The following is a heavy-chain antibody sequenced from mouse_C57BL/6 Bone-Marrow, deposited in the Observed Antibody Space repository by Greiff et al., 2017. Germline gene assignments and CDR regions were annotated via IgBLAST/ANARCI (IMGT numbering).Heavy chain of an antibody. CDR3: ARALAYFYAMDY. V-gene: IGHV1-49*01. CDR1: YFAFMASA. CDR2: FTMYSDAT. Sequence: LVESGAELVRPGSSVKLSCKDSYFAFMASAMHWVKQRPGHGLEWIGSFTMYSDATAYSENFKGKATLTANTSSSTAYMELISLTSADSAVYDCARALAYFYAMDYWGQGTSVTVSS. J-gene: IGHJ4*01. D-gene: IGHD2-10*01.